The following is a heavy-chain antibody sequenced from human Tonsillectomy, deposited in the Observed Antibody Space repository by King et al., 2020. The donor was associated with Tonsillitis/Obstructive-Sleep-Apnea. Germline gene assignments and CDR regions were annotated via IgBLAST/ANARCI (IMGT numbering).Heavy chain of an antibody. D-gene: IGHD2-2*01. CDR2: SSYDGGQE. V-gene: IGHV3-30*04. CDR1: GFNFKSYV. J-gene: IGHJ6*02. Sequence: QVQLVESGGGVVQPGRSLRLSCAASGFNFKSYVMHWVRQAPGKGLEWVAVSSYDGGQEYYADSVKGRFTISRDNSRDTLYLQVNSLRPEDTAVYYCAREGFCRRTTCYDPFYYYSYGMDVWGQGTTVTVSS. CDR3: AREGFCRRTTCYDPFYYYSYGMDV.